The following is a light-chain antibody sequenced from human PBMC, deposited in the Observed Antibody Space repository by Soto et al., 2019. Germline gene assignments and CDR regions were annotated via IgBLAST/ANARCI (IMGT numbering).Light chain of an antibody. CDR2: SNN. Sequence: QSALTQPPSASGTPGQRVTISCSGSSSNIGSNTVNWYQQLPGTAPKLLIYSNNQRPSGVPDRFSGSKSGTSASLAISGLQSEDEADYYCAARDDSLNAVVFGGGTKLTVL. CDR1: SSNIGSNT. V-gene: IGLV1-44*01. J-gene: IGLJ2*01. CDR3: AARDDSLNAVV.